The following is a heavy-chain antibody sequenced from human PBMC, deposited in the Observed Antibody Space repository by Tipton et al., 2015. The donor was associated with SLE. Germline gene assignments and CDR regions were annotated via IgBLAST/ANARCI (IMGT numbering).Heavy chain of an antibody. CDR1: GYTFTSYG. Sequence: LVQSGAEVKKPGASVKVSCKASGYTFTSYGISWVRQAPGQGLEWMGWISAYNGNTNYAQKLQGRVTMTTDTSTSTAYMELRSLRSDDTAVYYCAREATLDYYDSSGYEAFDIWGQGTMVTVSS. J-gene: IGHJ3*02. D-gene: IGHD3-22*01. CDR3: AREATLDYYDSSGYEAFDI. V-gene: IGHV1-18*01. CDR2: ISAYNGNT.